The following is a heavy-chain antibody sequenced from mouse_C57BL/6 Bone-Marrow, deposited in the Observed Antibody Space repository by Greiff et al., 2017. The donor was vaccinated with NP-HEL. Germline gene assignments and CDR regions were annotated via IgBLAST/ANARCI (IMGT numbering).Heavy chain of an antibody. CDR3: ARWSG. CDR2: IDPSDSYT. D-gene: IGHD1-3*01. CDR1: GYTFTSSW. J-gene: IGHJ1*03. Sequence: QVQLQQPGAELVRPGTSVKLSCKASGYTFTSSWMHWVKQRPGQGLEWIGVIDPSDSYTNYNQKFKGKATLTVDQSSSTAYMQLSSLTSADSAVYYCARWSGWGTGTTVTVSS. V-gene: IGHV1-59*01.